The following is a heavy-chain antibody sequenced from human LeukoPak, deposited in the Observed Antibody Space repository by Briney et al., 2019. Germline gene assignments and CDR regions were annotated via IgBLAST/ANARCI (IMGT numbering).Heavy chain of an antibody. D-gene: IGHD5-24*01. CDR1: GGTFSSYA. J-gene: IGHJ4*02. CDR3: ARGGRDGYNFPPPYFDY. CDR2: IIPIFGTA. Sequence: ASVKVSCKASGGTFSSYAISWVRQAPGQGLEWMGGIIPIFGTANYAQKFQGRVTITADESTSTAYMELSSLRSEDTAVYYCARGGRDGYNFPPPYFDYWGQGTLVTVSS. V-gene: IGHV1-69*13.